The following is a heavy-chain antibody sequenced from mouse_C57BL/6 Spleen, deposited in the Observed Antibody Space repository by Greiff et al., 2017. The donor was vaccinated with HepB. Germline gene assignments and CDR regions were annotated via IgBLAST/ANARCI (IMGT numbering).Heavy chain of an antibody. CDR3: ASYYGSSWGFAY. V-gene: IGHV1-4*01. Sequence: VQLQQSGAELARPGASVKMSCKASGYTFTSYTMHWVKQRPGQGLEWIGYINPSSGYTKYNQKFKDKATLTADKSSSTAYMQLSSLTSEDSAVYYCASYYGSSWGFAYWGQGTLVTVSA. CDR2: INPSSGYT. CDR1: GYTFTSYT. D-gene: IGHD1-1*01. J-gene: IGHJ3*01.